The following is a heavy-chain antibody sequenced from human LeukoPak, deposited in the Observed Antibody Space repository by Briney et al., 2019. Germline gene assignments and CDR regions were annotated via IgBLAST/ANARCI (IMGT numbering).Heavy chain of an antibody. J-gene: IGHJ4*03. V-gene: IGHV3-23*01. D-gene: IGHD3-22*01. Sequence: GGSLRLCCAAYCCTFSNYAVRWVRQAPGKGPEWVSDISGTGGRTYYADSVKGRFTISRDNSKNTVDMLMTSLRAEDTAIYYCARDVPYYYDSGGYHSPFETWGDGTLVTVSS. CDR3: ARDVPYYYDSGGYHSPFET. CDR2: ISGTGGRT. CDR1: CCTFSNYA.